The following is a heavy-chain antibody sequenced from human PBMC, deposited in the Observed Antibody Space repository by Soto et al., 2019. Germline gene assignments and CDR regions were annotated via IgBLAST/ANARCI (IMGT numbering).Heavy chain of an antibody. Sequence: DVQLVQSGAELKKPGESLKISCQASGYSFANYWIAWVRQMPGKGLEWVGIIYPADSDTKYSPSFQGQVTISADKSISTAYLHCNTLKASDTAIYYCVRRVQQRDDFFDPWGQGTLVTVSS. CDR2: IYPADSDT. CDR3: VRRVQQRDDFFDP. CDR1: GYSFANYW. V-gene: IGHV5-51*01. J-gene: IGHJ5*02. D-gene: IGHD6-13*01.